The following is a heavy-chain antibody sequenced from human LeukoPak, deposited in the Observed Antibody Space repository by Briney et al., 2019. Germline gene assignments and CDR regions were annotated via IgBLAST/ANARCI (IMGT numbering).Heavy chain of an antibody. CDR1: GFTFSSYS. CDR3: ARDLYYYDSSGRAR. V-gene: IGHV3-21*01. Sequence: GGSLRLSCTASGFTFSSYSMNWVRQAPGKGLEWVSSISSSSSHIYYADSVKGRFTISRDNAKNSLYLQMNSLRAEDTAVYYCARDLYYYDSSGRARWGQGTLVTVSS. CDR2: ISSSSSHI. J-gene: IGHJ4*02. D-gene: IGHD3-22*01.